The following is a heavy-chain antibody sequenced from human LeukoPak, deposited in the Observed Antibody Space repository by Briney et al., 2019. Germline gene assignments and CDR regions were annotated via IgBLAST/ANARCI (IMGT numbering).Heavy chain of an antibody. CDR2: INHSGST. CDR1: GGSISSSGYY. V-gene: IGHV4-39*07. D-gene: IGHD6-19*01. Sequence: PSETLSLTCTVSGGSISSSGYYWGWIRQPPGKGLEWIGEINHSGSTNYNPSLKSRVTISVDTSRNQFSLKLSSVTAADTAVYYCARGFSGWYDYWGQGTLVTVSS. CDR3: ARGFSGWYDY. J-gene: IGHJ4*02.